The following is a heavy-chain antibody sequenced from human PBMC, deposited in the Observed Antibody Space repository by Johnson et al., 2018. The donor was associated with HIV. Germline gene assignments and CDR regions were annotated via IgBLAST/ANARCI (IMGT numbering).Heavy chain of an antibody. D-gene: IGHD5-24*01. V-gene: IGHV3-30*02. CDR3: AKLRGWLQLGAFDI. J-gene: IGHJ3*02. CDR2: IRYDGSNK. CDR1: GFTFSSHG. Sequence: QVQLVESGGGVVQPGGSLRLSCAASGFTFSSHGMHWVRQAPGKGLEGVAFIRYDGSNKDYAESVKGRFTISRDNSNNKLYLKMNSRRVEDTAVYYCAKLRGWLQLGAFDIWGQGTMVTVSS.